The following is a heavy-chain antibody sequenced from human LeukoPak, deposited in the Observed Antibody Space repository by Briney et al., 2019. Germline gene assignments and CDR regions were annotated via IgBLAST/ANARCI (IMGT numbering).Heavy chain of an antibody. Sequence: PRGSLRLSCAASGFTFSDYWMSWVRQAPGKGLEWVANIKQDESEKYYVDSVKGRFTISRDNAKNTLYVQINSLRAKDTAVYYCATSPRGGYEPFYFDYWGQGTLVTVSS. CDR1: GFTFSDYW. V-gene: IGHV3-7*01. CDR3: ATSPRGGYEPFYFDY. D-gene: IGHD5-12*01. CDR2: IKQDESEK. J-gene: IGHJ4*02.